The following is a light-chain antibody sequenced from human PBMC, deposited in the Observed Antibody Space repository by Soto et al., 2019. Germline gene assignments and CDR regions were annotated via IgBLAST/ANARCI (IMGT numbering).Light chain of an antibody. CDR3: QQYNNWART. CDR1: QSVSNS. CDR2: GAS. Sequence: EIVMTQSPATLSVSPGERGTFSSRASQSVSNSLAWYQRIPGQAPRLLMYGASTRATGIPARFSGGGSGPEFTLTISSLQSADFAVYFYQQYNNWARTCGQGTKVDIK. J-gene: IGKJ1*01. V-gene: IGKV3-15*01.